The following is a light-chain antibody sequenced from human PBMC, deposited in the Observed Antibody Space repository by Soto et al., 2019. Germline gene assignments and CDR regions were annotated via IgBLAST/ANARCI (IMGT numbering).Light chain of an antibody. V-gene: IGLV2-23*01. Sequence: QSVLTQPASVSGSPGQSLTVSCAGTSXDVGGYNLVSWYQQHPGKAPKLIIYEGTERPSGISPRFSGSKSGNTASLTIPGLQAEDEADYYCSSYTSSSIYVFGSGTKVTVL. CDR1: SXDVGGYNL. CDR3: SSYTSSSIYV. J-gene: IGLJ1*01. CDR2: EGT.